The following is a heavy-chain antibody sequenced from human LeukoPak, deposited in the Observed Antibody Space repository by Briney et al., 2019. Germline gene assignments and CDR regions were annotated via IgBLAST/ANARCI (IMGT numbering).Heavy chain of an antibody. Sequence: SETLSLTCTVSDASVTTYSWSWLRQPAGKGLEWIGRVYSSGATKYNPSLKSRVTISADTSKNQFSLKLPSVTAAATAVYYCARDHYGSGSYKAYFDYWGHGIQVTVSS. V-gene: IGHV4-4*07. CDR2: VYSSGAT. J-gene: IGHJ4*01. D-gene: IGHD3-10*01. CDR3: ARDHYGSGSYKAYFDY. CDR1: DASVTTYS.